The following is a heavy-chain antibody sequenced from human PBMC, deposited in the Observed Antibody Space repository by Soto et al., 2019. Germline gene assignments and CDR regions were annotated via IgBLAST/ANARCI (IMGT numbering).Heavy chain of an antibody. J-gene: IGHJ3*02. Sequence: GGSLRLSCAASGFSFSSYSMNWVRQAPGKGLEWVSSISSSSSYIYYADSVKGRFTISRDNAKNSLYLQMNSLRAEDKAVYYCARDVIAAVKLGAVDIWGQGKMVTVSS. V-gene: IGHV3-21*01. CDR1: GFSFSSYS. CDR2: ISSSSSYI. CDR3: ARDVIAAVKLGAVDI. D-gene: IGHD6-13*01.